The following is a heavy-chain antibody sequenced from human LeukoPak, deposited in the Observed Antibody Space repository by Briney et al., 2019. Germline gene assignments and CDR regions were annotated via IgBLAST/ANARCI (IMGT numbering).Heavy chain of an antibody. CDR2: IYYSGST. CDR1: GGSISSYY. J-gene: IGHJ3*02. CDR3: ASGNDFWSGYNAFDI. V-gene: IGHV4-59*01. D-gene: IGHD3-3*01. Sequence: SETLSLTCTVSGGSISSYYWSWIRQPPRKGLEWIGYIYYSGSTNYNPSLESRVTISVDTSKNQFSLKLSSVTAADTAVYYCASGNDFWSGYNAFDIWGQGTMVTVSS.